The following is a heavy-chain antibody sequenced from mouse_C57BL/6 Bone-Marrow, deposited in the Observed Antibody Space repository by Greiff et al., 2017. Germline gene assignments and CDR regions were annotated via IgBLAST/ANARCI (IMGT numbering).Heavy chain of an antibody. Sequence: QVQLQQSGAELARPGASVKLSCKASGYTFTSYGISWVKQRTGQGLEWIGEIYPRSGNTYYNEKFKGKAILTADKSSSTAYMELRSLTSEDSAVYFCARYDGYYVPYYYAMDYWGQGTSVTVSS. J-gene: IGHJ4*01. CDR3: ARYDGYYVPYYYAMDY. CDR1: GYTFTSYG. V-gene: IGHV1-81*01. D-gene: IGHD2-3*01. CDR2: IYPRSGNT.